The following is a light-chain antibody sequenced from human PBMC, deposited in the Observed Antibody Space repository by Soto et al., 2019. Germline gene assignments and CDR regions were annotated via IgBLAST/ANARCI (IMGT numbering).Light chain of an antibody. J-gene: IGLJ2*01. CDR2: QDT. Sequence: SYELTQPPSVSVSQGQTASITCSGDKLGTKYACWYQQKPGQSPVLVIYQDTKRPSGIPERFAGSNSGNTATLTISGTQAMDEADYYCQAWDRSTVVFGGGTKVTVL. CDR1: KLGTKY. CDR3: QAWDRSTVV. V-gene: IGLV3-1*01.